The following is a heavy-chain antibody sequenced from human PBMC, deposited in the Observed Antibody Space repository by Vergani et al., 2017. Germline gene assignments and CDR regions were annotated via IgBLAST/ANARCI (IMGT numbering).Heavy chain of an antibody. CDR1: GYTFTSYD. J-gene: IGHJ5*02. Sequence: QVQLVQSGAEVKKPGASVKVSCKASGYTFTSYDINWVRQATGQGLEWMGWMNPNSGNTGYAQKFQGRVTMTRNTSIRTAYMELSSLRSEDTAVYYCARGLYYDSSGYYLPQNWFDPWGQGTLVTVSS. V-gene: IGHV1-8*01. CDR2: MNPNSGNT. D-gene: IGHD3-22*01. CDR3: ARGLYYDSSGYYLPQNWFDP.